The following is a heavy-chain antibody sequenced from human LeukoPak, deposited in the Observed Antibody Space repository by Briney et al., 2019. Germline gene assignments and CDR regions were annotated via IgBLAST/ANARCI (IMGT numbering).Heavy chain of an antibody. CDR2: IKQDGSEK. V-gene: IGHV3-7*01. D-gene: IGHD5/OR15-5a*01. CDR1: GFTVSSNY. CDR3: ARDSTSDY. J-gene: IGHJ4*02. Sequence: GGSLRLSCAASGFTVSSNYMSWVRQAPGKGLEWVANIKQDGSEKYYVDSVKGRFTISRDNAKNSLYLQMNSLRAEDTAVYYCARDSTSDYWGQGTLVTVSS.